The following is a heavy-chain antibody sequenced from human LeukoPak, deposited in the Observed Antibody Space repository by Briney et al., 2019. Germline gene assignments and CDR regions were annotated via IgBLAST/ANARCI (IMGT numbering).Heavy chain of an antibody. CDR3: ARERRGAEAFDI. D-gene: IGHD3-10*01. V-gene: IGHV3-74*01. CDR1: GFTFSSYW. CDR2: INSDGSST. Sequence: GGSLRLSCAASGFTFSSYWMHWARQAPGKGLVWVSRINSDGSSTSYADSVKGRFTTSRDNAKNTLYLQMNSLRAEDTAVYYCARERRGAEAFDIWGQGTMVTVSS. J-gene: IGHJ3*02.